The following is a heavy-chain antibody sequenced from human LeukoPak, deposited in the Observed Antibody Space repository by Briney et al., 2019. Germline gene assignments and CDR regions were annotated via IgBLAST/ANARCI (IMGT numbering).Heavy chain of an antibody. CDR3: ARLVVPGTYFDY. CDR1: GFTVSSNY. CDR2: IYSGGDT. V-gene: IGHV3-53*01. D-gene: IGHD6-19*01. Sequence: GGSLRLSCAASGFTVSSNYMSWARQAPGKGLEWVSVIYSGGDTHYADSVKGRFTISRDNSKNTLYLQMNSLRAEDTAVYYCARLVVPGTYFDYWGQGTLVTVSS. J-gene: IGHJ4*02.